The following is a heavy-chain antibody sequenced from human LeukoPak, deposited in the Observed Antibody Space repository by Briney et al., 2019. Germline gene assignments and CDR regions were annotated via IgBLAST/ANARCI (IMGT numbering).Heavy chain of an antibody. CDR3: ALGAFTVTTYNY. D-gene: IGHD4-17*01. CDR2: ITRSNYI. J-gene: IGHJ4*02. V-gene: IGHV3-21*04. CDR1: GFTFSSYS. Sequence: GGSLRLSCAASGFTFSSYSMNWVRQAPGKGLEWVSSITRSNYIYYADSVKGRFTISRDNSKNTLYLQMNSLRAEDTAVYYCALGAFTVTTYNYWGQGTLVTVSS.